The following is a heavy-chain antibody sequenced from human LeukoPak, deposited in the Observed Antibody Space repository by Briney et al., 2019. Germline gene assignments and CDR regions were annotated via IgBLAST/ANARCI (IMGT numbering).Heavy chain of an antibody. D-gene: IGHD2-21*02. CDR2: ISGSGGST. Sequence: GGSLRLSCAASGFTFSSYAMSWVRQAPGKGLKWVSAISGSGGSTYYADSVKGRFTISRDNSKNTLYLQMNSLRAEDTAVYYCAKDRYCGGDCYSPASWYFDYWGQGTLVAVSS. CDR3: AKDRYCGGDCYSPASWYFDY. V-gene: IGHV3-23*01. J-gene: IGHJ4*02. CDR1: GFTFSSYA.